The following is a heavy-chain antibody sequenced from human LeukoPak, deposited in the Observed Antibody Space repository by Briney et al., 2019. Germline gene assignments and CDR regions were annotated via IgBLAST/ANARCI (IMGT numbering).Heavy chain of an antibody. CDR2: ISGSGGST. CDR3: AKDPPYGGNPD. Sequence: GGTLRLSCAASGFTFSSYGMSWVRQAPGKGLEWVSAISGSGGSTYYADSVKGRFTISRDNSKNTLYLQMNSLRAEDTAVYYCAKDPPYGGNPDWGQGTLVTVSS. J-gene: IGHJ4*02. D-gene: IGHD4-23*01. V-gene: IGHV3-23*01. CDR1: GFTFSSYG.